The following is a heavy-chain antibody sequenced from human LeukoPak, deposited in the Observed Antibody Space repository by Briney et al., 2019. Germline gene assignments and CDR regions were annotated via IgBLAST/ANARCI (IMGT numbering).Heavy chain of an antibody. CDR2: IRGDNGNT. CDR3: ARDLYSSGWYPFDY. V-gene: IGHV1-18*01. Sequence: ASVKVSCEASGYTFSNYGISWVRQAPGQGLEWVGWIRGDNGNTNYAQKLQGRVTMTTDTSTSTAYMELRSLRSEDTAVYYCARDLYSSGWYPFDYWGQGTLVTVSS. D-gene: IGHD6-19*01. CDR1: GYTFSNYG. J-gene: IGHJ4*02.